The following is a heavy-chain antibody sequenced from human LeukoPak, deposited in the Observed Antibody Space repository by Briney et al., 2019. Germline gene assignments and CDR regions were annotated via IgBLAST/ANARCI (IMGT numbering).Heavy chain of an antibody. D-gene: IGHD5-18*01. V-gene: IGHV4-59*08. CDR3: ARTSLAAWYSYGYFDY. CDR2: IYYSGST. Sequence: SETLSLTCTVSGGSISSYHWSWIRQPPGKGLEWIGYIYYSGSTNYNPSLKSRVTISVDTSKNQFSLKLSSVTAADTAVYYCARTSLAAWYSYGYFDYWGQGTLVTVSS. CDR1: GGSISSYH. J-gene: IGHJ4*02.